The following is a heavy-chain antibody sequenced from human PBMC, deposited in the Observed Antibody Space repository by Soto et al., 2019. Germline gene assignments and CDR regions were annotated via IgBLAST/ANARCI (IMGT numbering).Heavy chain of an antibody. CDR1: GYTFTSYD. D-gene: IGHD3-3*01. J-gene: IGHJ6*02. Sequence: QVQLVQSGAEVKKPGASVKVSCKASGYTFTSYDINWVRQATGQGLEWMGWMNPNSGNTGYAQKFQGRVTMTRNTSISTAYMELSSLRSEDTAVYYCARADPPTIFGVVIAHSYYYYGMDVWGQGTTVTVSS. CDR2: MNPNSGNT. V-gene: IGHV1-8*01. CDR3: ARADPPTIFGVVIAHSYYYYGMDV.